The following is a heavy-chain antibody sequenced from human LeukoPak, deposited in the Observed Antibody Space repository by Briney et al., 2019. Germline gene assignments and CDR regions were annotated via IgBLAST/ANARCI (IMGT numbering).Heavy chain of an antibody. Sequence: GGSLRLSCAASGFTFSSYWMHWVRQAPGKGLEWVSGISWNSGSIGYADSVKGRFTISRDNAKNSLYLQMNSLRAEDTALYYCAKDKGYSGSYYDYWGQGTLVTVSS. D-gene: IGHD1-26*01. CDR1: GFTFSSYW. CDR3: AKDKGYSGSYYDY. V-gene: IGHV3-9*01. CDR2: ISWNSGSI. J-gene: IGHJ4*02.